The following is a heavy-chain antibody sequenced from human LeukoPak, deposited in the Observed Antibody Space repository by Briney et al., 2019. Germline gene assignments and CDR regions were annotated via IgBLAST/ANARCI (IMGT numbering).Heavy chain of an antibody. J-gene: IGHJ6*03. CDR2: IWYGGSNK. CDR3: AKDRWTTDHSYMDV. Sequence: GGSLRLSCAASGFTFSDYGMHWVRQAPGKGLEWVAFIWYGGSNKYYADSVKGRFTISRDNSKNMLSLQMNSLRSEDTAVYYCAKDRWTTDHSYMDVWGKGTTVTVSS. D-gene: IGHD4-23*01. CDR1: GFTFSDYG. V-gene: IGHV3-30*02.